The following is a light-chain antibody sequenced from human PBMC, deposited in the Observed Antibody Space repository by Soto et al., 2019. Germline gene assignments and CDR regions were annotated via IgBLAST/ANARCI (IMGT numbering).Light chain of an antibody. CDR2: EVS. Sequence: QSVLTQPASVSGFPGQSITISCTGTSSDVGGYDYVSWYQQHPGKAPKLLIYEVSNRPSEVSNRFSGSKSGNTASLTISGLQAEDEADYYCSSYTSSSTLVFGGGTKLTVL. CDR1: SSDVGGYDY. CDR3: SSYTSSSTLV. J-gene: IGLJ3*02. V-gene: IGLV2-14*01.